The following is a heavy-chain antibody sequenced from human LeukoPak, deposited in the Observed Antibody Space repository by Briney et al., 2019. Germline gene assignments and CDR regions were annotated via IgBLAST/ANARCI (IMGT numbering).Heavy chain of an antibody. D-gene: IGHD4-17*01. Sequence: GGSLRLSCAASGFSFSSYGMDWVRQAPGKGLEWVAFIRYDGNNKDYADSVKGRFTISRDNSKNTLYLQMSSLRVDDTAVYYCAKGYGDLVAFDVWGQGTMVTVSS. V-gene: IGHV3-30*02. J-gene: IGHJ3*01. CDR3: AKGYGDLVAFDV. CDR1: GFSFSSYG. CDR2: IRYDGNNK.